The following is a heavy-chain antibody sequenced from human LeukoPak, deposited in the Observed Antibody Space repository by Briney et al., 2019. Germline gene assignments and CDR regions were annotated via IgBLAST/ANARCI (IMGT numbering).Heavy chain of an antibody. J-gene: IGHJ6*02. CDR2: INAGNGDT. CDR3: ARDWQEPYDYYGMDV. CDR1: GYTFTNYF. Sequence: ASVKVSCKTSGYTFTNYFMHWVRQAPGQSLEWVGLINAGNGDTKYSQKFQGRVTISRDTSATTASMKLSSLISEDTAVYYCARDWQEPYDYYGMDVWGQGTTVTVSS. V-gene: IGHV1-3*01.